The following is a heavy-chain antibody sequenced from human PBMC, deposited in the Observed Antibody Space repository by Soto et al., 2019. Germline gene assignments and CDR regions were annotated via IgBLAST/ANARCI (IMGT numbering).Heavy chain of an antibody. CDR1: GFTFSSYG. CDR3: AKDLYYYDSSGAVDI. Sequence: QVQLVESGGGVVQPGRSLRLSCAASGFTFSSYGMHWVRQAPGKGLEWVAVISYDGSNKYCADSVKGRFTISRDNSKITLYLQMNSLIAEDTAVYYCAKDLYYYDSSGAVDIWGQGTMVAVSS. CDR2: ISYDGSNK. J-gene: IGHJ3*02. D-gene: IGHD3-22*01. V-gene: IGHV3-30*18.